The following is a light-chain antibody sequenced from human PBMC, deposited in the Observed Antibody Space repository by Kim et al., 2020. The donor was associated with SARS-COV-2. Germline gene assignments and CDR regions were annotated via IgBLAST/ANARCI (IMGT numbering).Light chain of an antibody. CDR2: VEGSGSY. V-gene: IGLV4-60*03. CDR1: SGNSNYF. J-gene: IGLJ3*02. CDR3: ETRDSNIQV. Sequence: SGKLACTLSSGNSNYFIAWHQQQPGKAPRFLMKVEGSGSYNKGGGVPDRFSGSRSGADRYLIISNLHSEDEADYYCETRDSNIQVFGGGTQLTVL.